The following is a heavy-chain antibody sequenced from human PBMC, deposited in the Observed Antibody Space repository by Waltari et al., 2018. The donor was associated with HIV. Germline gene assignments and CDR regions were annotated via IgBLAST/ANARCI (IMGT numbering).Heavy chain of an antibody. CDR3: ARTAHVKAAAGFDY. Sequence: QVQLVQSGAEVKKPGASVKVSCKASGYTFTGYSMHWVRQAPGQGLEWMGRINPNSGGTNYAQKFQGRVTMTRDTSISTAYMELSRLRSDDTAVYYCARTAHVKAAAGFDYWGQGTLVTVSS. J-gene: IGHJ4*02. D-gene: IGHD6-13*01. CDR2: INPNSGGT. CDR1: GYTFTGYS. V-gene: IGHV1-2*06.